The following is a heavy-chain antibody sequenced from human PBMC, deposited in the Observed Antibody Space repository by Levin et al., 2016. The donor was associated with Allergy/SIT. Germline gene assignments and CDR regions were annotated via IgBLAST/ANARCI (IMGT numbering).Heavy chain of an antibody. J-gene: IGHJ6*02. Sequence: WVRQAPGQGLEWMGGIIPIFGTANYAQKFQGRVTITADESTSTAYMELSSLRSEDTAVYYCARDTLCGGDCYSFGGEGYYYGMDVWGQGTTVTVSS. CDR3: ARDTLCGGDCYSFGGEGYYYGMDV. V-gene: IGHV1-69*01. CDR2: IIPIFGTA. D-gene: IGHD2-21*02.